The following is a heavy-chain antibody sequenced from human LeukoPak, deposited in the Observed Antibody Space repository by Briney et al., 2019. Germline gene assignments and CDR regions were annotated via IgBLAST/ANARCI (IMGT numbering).Heavy chain of an antibody. CDR3: AKTTTGCSSGRYPGWPVDY. Sequence: GGSLRLSCAASGFTFSSYAVSWVRQAPGKGLEWVSAISGSGGGTYYADSVKGRFTISRDNSKNMVHLQMNSLSTEDTAVYYCAKTTTGCSSGRYPGWPVDYWGQGTLVTVSS. V-gene: IGHV3-23*01. CDR1: GFTFSSYA. CDR2: ISGSGGGT. D-gene: IGHD6-19*01. J-gene: IGHJ4*02.